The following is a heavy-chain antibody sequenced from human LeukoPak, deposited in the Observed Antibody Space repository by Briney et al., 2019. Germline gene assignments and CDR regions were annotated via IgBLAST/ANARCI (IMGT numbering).Heavy chain of an antibody. Sequence: SETLSLTCGVSGGSIDSTNYWSWVRQAPGKGLEWIGEIAHDGTRNYNPSLRSRVAMSFDRANNYFSLKLTSVTAADTAVYYCARHPFASGHFDCWGQGTLVTVSS. CDR2: IAHDGTR. V-gene: IGHV4-4*02. D-gene: IGHD3-10*01. CDR1: GGSIDSTNY. CDR3: ARHPFASGHFDC. J-gene: IGHJ4*02.